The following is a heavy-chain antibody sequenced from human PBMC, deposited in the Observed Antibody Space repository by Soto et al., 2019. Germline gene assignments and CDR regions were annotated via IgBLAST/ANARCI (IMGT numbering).Heavy chain of an antibody. D-gene: IGHD6-19*01. CDR2: ISGRGGRA. V-gene: IGHV3-23*01. Sequence: GGSLRLSCAASGFGFSSYALNWVRQAPGKGLEWVSTISGRGGRAYYADSVKGRFTISRDNSKNALYLQLDSLRAEDTAVYYCAKDRSQGAVAGTSDFDYWGQGTLVTV. CDR3: AKDRSQGAVAGTSDFDY. CDR1: GFGFSSYA. J-gene: IGHJ4*02.